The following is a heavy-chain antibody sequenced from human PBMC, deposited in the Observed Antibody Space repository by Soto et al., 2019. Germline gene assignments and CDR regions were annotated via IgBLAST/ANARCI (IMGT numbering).Heavy chain of an antibody. CDR3: AREMATITGRYFDY. Sequence: GGSLRLSCAASGFTFSSYAMHWVRQAPGKGLEWVAVISYDGSNKYYADSVKGRFTISRDNSKNTLYLQMNSLRAEDTAVYYCAREMATITGRYFDYWGQGT. D-gene: IGHD5-12*01. CDR2: ISYDGSNK. J-gene: IGHJ4*02. V-gene: IGHV3-30-3*01. CDR1: GFTFSSYA.